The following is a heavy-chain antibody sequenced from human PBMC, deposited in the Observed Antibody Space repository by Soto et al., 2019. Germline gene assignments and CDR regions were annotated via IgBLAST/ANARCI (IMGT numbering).Heavy chain of an antibody. J-gene: IGHJ4*02. Sequence: QVQLVQSGAEVKKPGASVKVSCKASGYTFTSYYMHWVRQAPGQGLEWMGIINPSGGSTSYAQKFQGRVTMTRDPSTSTVYMELSSLRSEDTAVYYCATLISVAGGTSEYFDYWGQGTLVTVSS. CDR2: INPSGGST. CDR3: ATLISVAGGTSEYFDY. V-gene: IGHV1-46*01. CDR1: GYTFTSYY. D-gene: IGHD6-19*01.